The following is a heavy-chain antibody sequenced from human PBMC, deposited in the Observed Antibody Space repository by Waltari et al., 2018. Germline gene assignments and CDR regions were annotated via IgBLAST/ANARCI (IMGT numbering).Heavy chain of an antibody. Sequence: QVQLQESGPGLVKPSETLSLTCAVSGGSFSSYWWGWLRQPPGQGLEWIGSIYGSSGSTEYNPSLKSRATISRDTSKNQFSLKLSSVTAADTAVYYCATSYYEDDYGYYVNSLDVWGRGVLVTVSS. CDR1: GGSFSSYW. D-gene: IGHD4-17*01. V-gene: IGHV4-39*07. J-gene: IGHJ4*02. CDR2: IYGSSGST. CDR3: ATSYYEDDYGYYVNSLDV.